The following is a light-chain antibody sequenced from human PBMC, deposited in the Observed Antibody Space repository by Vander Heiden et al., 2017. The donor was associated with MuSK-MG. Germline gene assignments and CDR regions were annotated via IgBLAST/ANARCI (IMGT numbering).Light chain of an antibody. Sequence: AELTKDPAVSVALGQTVRITCHGDSLRSYYAICYQQKPGHAPVLVIYGKNTRPSGIPDRFSGSSSVNTASLTITGAQAEDEADYYCNSRDSSGNHLVVFGGGTKLTVL. CDR3: NSRDSSGNHLVV. CDR2: GKN. CDR1: SLRSYY. J-gene: IGLJ2*01. V-gene: IGLV3-19*01.